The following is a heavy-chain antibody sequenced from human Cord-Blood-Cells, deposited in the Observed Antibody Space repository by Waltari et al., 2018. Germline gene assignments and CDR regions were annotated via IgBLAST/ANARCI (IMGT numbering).Heavy chain of an antibody. CDR1: GYSISSGYY. D-gene: IGHD2-8*02. CDR2: IYHSGST. J-gene: IGHJ3*02. V-gene: IGHV4-38-2*01. CDR3: ARITQLHYCTGGVCYYRAFDI. Sequence: QVQLQESGPGLVKPSETLSLTCAVSGYSISSGYYWGWIRQPPGKGLEWIGSIYHSGSTSYNPSFKSRVTISVDTSKNQFSLKLSSVTAADTAVYYCARITQLHYCTGGVCYYRAFDIWGQGTMVTVSS.